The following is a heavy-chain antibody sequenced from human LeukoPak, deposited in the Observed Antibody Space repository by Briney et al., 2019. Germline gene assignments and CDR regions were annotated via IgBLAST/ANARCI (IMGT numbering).Heavy chain of an antibody. D-gene: IGHD4-17*01. Sequence: ASVKVSCKASGGTFSSYAISWVRQAPGQGLEWMGGIIPIFGTANYAQKFQGRVTITADESTSTAYMELSSLRSEDTAVYYCNYGVQGTYDAFDIWGQGTMVTVSS. V-gene: IGHV1-69*13. CDR3: NYGVQGTYDAFDI. CDR2: IIPIFGTA. J-gene: IGHJ3*02. CDR1: GGTFSSYA.